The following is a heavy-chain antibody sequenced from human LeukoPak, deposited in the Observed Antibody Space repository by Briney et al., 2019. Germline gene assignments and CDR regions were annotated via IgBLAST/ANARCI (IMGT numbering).Heavy chain of an antibody. CDR2: VTSSGRTP. V-gene: IGHV3-23*01. CDR3: XXXXXXXXXTSXXXXXXKGDF. J-gene: IGHJ4*02. Sequence: SGGSLRLSCEASGFTFNTHAMSWVRQAPGKGLEWVASVTSSGRTPYYADSVKGRFTISRDNSKNTLYLQMNSLRGEDTAVYFXXXXXXXXXXTSXXXXXXKGDFWXQGSLVTVSS. CDR1: GFTFNTHA.